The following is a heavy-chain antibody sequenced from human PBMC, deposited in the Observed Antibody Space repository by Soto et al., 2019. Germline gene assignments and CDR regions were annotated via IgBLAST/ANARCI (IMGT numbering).Heavy chain of an antibody. CDR1: GFTFDTYG. D-gene: IGHD2-2*01. V-gene: IGHV3-30*03. CDR2: VSHDGYSK. Sequence: PGGSLRLSCAASGFTFDTYGMHWVRQAPGKGLEWVAVVSHDGYSKFYADSVKGRFTISRDNSKNTLYLEMNSLRPEDTAVYYCARAQYCSSTSCYPYYGMDVWGQVTTVTVSS. CDR3: ARAQYCSSTSCYPYYGMDV. J-gene: IGHJ6*02.